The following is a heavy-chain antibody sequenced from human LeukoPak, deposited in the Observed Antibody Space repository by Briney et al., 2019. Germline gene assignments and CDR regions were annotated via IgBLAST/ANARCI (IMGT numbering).Heavy chain of an antibody. J-gene: IGHJ4*02. Sequence: PGGSLRLSCVVSGLTFRDYYMTWVRQAPGKGLEWVSYVSSSGSGTYYADSVKGRFTISRDNAKNSLYVQMNSLRDEDTAVYYCARVGYSGWNLEYWGQGTLVTVSS. D-gene: IGHD5-12*01. V-gene: IGHV3-11*04. CDR2: VSSSGSGT. CDR1: GLTFRDYY. CDR3: ARVGYSGWNLEY.